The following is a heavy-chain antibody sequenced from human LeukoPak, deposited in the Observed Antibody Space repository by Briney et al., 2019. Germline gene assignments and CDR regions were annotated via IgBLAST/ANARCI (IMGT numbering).Heavy chain of an antibody. CDR2: ITGGGSGI. CDR3: AKWGDYDVLTGYYVSDY. CDR1: GFTFSNYA. Sequence: GSLRLSCAASGFTFSNYAMSWVRQAPGKGLEWVSAITGGGSGIYYADSMKSRFTISRDNCKNTLYLQINGLRAEDTAVYYCAKWGDYDVLTGYYVSDYWGQGTLVTVSS. J-gene: IGHJ4*02. V-gene: IGHV3-23*01. D-gene: IGHD3-9*01.